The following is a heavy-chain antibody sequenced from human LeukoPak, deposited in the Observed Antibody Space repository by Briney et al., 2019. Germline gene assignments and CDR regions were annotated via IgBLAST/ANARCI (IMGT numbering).Heavy chain of an antibody. J-gene: IGHJ4*02. D-gene: IGHD6-19*01. Sequence: SQTLSLTCVVSGDSVSSKNGACNSIRQSPSRGLEWLGRTYYRPKWYNDYAESMEGRMTISQDTSKNQYSLHLNSVTPDDTAVYYCARDFGTTGWHTFDYWGQGTLVTVSS. CDR1: GDSVSSKNGA. CDR2: TYYRPKWYN. CDR3: ARDFGTTGWHTFDY. V-gene: IGHV6-1*01.